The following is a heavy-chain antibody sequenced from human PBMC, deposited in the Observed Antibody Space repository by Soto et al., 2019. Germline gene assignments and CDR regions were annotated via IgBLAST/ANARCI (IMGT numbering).Heavy chain of an antibody. J-gene: IGHJ6*03. V-gene: IGHV3-64*01. Sequence: EVQLVESGGGLVQPGDSLRLSCAASGFTIGAYGFNWVRQAPGKAREYISAISSYGGNIYYANSVKGRFTISRDNSKNTLYLQMGSLRTEDMGVYYCARDVGSGNYYKGVYYYYYMDVWGKGTTVTVSS. CDR2: ISSYGGNI. CDR1: GFTIGAYG. CDR3: ARDVGSGNYYKGVYYYYYMDV. D-gene: IGHD3-10*01.